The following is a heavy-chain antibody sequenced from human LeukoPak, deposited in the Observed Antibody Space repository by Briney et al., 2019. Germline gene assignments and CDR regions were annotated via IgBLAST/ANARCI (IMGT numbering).Heavy chain of an antibody. J-gene: IGHJ3*02. Sequence: PGGSLRLSCAAAGFTFSRYWMSWVRQAPGKGLEWVANIKYDGIEKYHVDSVRGRFTISRDNGKNSLYLQMDSLRVEDTAAYYCTKDTVTVPLGDAFDIWGQGTMVTVSS. V-gene: IGHV3-7*04. CDR1: GFTFSRYW. CDR3: TKDTVTVPLGDAFDI. CDR2: IKYDGIEK. D-gene: IGHD2/OR15-2a*01.